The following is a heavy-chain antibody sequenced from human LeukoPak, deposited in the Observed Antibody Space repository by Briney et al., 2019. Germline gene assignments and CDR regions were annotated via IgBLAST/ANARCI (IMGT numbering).Heavy chain of an antibody. Sequence: GGSLRLSCAASGFTFSSYAMHWVRKAPGKGLEWVAVISYDGSNKYYADSVKGRFTISRDNSKNTLYLQMNSLRAEDTAVYYCARSIRRTYYGSGSDTYDYWGQGTLVTVSS. CDR3: ARSIRRTYYGSGSDTYDY. CDR1: GFTFSSYA. J-gene: IGHJ4*02. CDR2: ISYDGSNK. V-gene: IGHV3-30*04. D-gene: IGHD3-10*01.